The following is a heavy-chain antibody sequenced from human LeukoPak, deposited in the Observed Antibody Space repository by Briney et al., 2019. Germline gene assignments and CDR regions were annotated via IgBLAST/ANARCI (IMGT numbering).Heavy chain of an antibody. CDR2: ISGSGDGT. Sequence: GGSLRLSCAASGFTFSTYAMNWVRQAPGKGLEWVSVISGSGDGTYYADSVKGRFTISRDISKNTVYLQMNNLRAEDSAVYYCATLYDVDVWGQGTTVTVSS. J-gene: IGHJ6*02. CDR1: GFTFSTYA. V-gene: IGHV3-23*01. CDR3: ATLYDVDV.